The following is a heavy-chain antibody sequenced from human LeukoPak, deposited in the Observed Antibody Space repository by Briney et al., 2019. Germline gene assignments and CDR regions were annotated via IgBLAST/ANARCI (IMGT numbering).Heavy chain of an antibody. D-gene: IGHD2-21*02. CDR2: MNPTTGNT. Sequence: ASVKVSCKASEYTFTSYDINWVRQAPGQGLEWMGWMNPTTGNTGYAQKFQGRVTMTRDTSKNTAYMELRSLGSEDTAVYFCTRLSQTPDYYYPARYYHLASWGQGTRVIVSS. J-gene: IGHJ5*01. V-gene: IGHV1-8*01. CDR1: EYTFTSYD. CDR3: TRLSQTPDYYYPARYYHLAS.